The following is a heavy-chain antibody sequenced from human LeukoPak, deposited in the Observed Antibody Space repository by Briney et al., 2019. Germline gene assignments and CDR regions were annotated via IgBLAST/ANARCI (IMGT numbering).Heavy chain of an antibody. Sequence: SETLSLTCTVSGGSISSYYWSWIRQPAGKGLEWIGRIYTSGSTNYNPSLKSRVTMSVDTSKNQFSLKLSSVTAADTAVYYCARSGYSSGYLGLVPANDVFDIWGQGTMVTVSS. V-gene: IGHV4-4*07. D-gene: IGHD3-22*01. CDR1: GGSISSYY. CDR2: IYTSGST. J-gene: IGHJ3*02. CDR3: ARSGYSSGYLGLVPANDVFDI.